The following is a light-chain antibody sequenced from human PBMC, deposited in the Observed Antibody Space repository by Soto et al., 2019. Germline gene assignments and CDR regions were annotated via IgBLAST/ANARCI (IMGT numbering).Light chain of an antibody. CDR2: GAS. J-gene: IGKJ1*01. CDR1: PSVSSSY. Sequence: EIVLTQSPGTLSLSPGEIPPLYCRASPSVSSSYLAWYQQKPGQAPRPRIYGASSRAIGIPDRFSGSGSGTDFTLTISRLEHEDFAVYYCEQYGSSPWTFGRGTKVEIK. CDR3: EQYGSSPWT. V-gene: IGKV3-20*01.